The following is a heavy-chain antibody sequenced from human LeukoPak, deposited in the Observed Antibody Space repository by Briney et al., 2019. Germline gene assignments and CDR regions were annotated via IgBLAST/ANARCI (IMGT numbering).Heavy chain of an antibody. CDR1: GFTFSSHG. CDR2: IRYDGSNK. Sequence: PGGPLRLSCAASGFTFSSHGMHWVRQAPGKGLEWVAFIRYDGSNKFYADSVKGRFTISRDNSKNTLYLQMNSLRAEDTAVYYCAKDLYGSGSYQIRLFDYWGQGTLVTVSS. J-gene: IGHJ4*02. V-gene: IGHV3-30*02. CDR3: AKDLYGSGSYQIRLFDY. D-gene: IGHD3-10*01.